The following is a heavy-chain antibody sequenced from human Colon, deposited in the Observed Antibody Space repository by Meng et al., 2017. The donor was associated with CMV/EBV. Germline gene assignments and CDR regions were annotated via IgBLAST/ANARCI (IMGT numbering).Heavy chain of an antibody. D-gene: IGHD2/OR15-2a*01. V-gene: IGHV4-39*07. J-gene: IGHJ5*02. CDR3: AREQKTMISDAGLGYFRVDP. Sequence: SETLSLTCTVSGGSINNVHYYWGWFRQPPGEGLQWIGSIYNSGRTSYNSSLRSRVTVSIDTSTNQFSLKLTSVTAADTAVYFCAREQKTMISDAGLGYFRVDPWGQGALVTVSS. CDR1: GGSINNVHYY. CDR2: IYNSGRT.